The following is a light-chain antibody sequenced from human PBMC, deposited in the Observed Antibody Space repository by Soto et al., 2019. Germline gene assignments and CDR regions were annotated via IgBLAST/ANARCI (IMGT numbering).Light chain of an antibody. Sequence: QAVVTQPPSVSGAPGQRVTISCTGSSSNIGAGHVVHWYQQFPGRAPNLLIYGSSNRPSGVPDRFSGSKSGTSASLAITGLQAEDEADYYCQSYDSSLSASVFGGGTKLTVL. CDR3: QSYDSSLSASV. V-gene: IGLV1-40*01. CDR2: GSS. J-gene: IGLJ2*01. CDR1: SSNIGAGHV.